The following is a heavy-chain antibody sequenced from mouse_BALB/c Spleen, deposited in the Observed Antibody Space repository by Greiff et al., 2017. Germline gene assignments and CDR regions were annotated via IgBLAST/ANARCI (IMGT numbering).Heavy chain of an antibody. V-gene: IGHV5-4*02. CDR1: GFTFSDYY. J-gene: IGHJ4*01. CDR2: ISDGGSYT. D-gene: IGHD1-2*01. Sequence: EVQGVESGGGLVKPGGSLKLSCAASGFTFSDYYMYWVRQTPEKRLEWVATISDGGSYTYYPDSVKGRFTISRDNAKNNLYLQMSSLKSEDTAMYYCARDTDYGPSYAMDYWGQGTSVTVSS. CDR3: ARDTDYGPSYAMDY.